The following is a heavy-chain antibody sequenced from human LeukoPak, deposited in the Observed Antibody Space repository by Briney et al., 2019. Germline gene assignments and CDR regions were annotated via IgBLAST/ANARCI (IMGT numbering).Heavy chain of an antibody. V-gene: IGHV3-11*01. CDR1: GFSFSDYY. CDR2: ISSSGNTR. J-gene: IGHJ4*02. CDR3: ARAPDSGYEDN. Sequence: PGGSLKLSCTASGFSFSDYYMNWIRQAPGKGLEWLSYISSSGNTRHHADSVKCRFTISRDNAKNSLYLQMDSLRPEDTAVYYCARAPDSGYEDNWGQGTLVTVSS. D-gene: IGHD5-12*01.